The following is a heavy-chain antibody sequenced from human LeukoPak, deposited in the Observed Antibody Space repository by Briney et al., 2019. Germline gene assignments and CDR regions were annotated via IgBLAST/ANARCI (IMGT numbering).Heavy chain of an antibody. J-gene: IGHJ4*02. CDR3: AYYSVLGRTFDY. CDR2: IYYTGGT. V-gene: IGHV4-59*12. D-gene: IGHD4-11*01. Sequence: SETVSLTCIVSGGSISPFYLNWIRQPPGKGLEWIGYIYYTGGTSYSPSLNSRATISVDTSKNQISLKLNTVTAADTAVYYCAYYSVLGRTFDYWGQGTLVTVSS. CDR1: GGSISPFY.